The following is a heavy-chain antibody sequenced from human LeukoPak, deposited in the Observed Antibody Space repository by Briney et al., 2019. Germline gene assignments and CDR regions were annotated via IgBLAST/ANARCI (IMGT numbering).Heavy chain of an antibody. D-gene: IGHD3-9*01. CDR1: GSLFTSYW. Sequence: GAALKISWKGSGSLFTSYWIGWVRQLPGKGLEWMGIIYPGDSDTRYSPSFQGQVTISADKSISTAYLQWSSLKASDTAMYYCARGGYYDILPGYLNWFDPGGQGTLVTVS. CDR2: IYPGDSDT. CDR3: ARGGYYDILPGYLNWFDP. J-gene: IGHJ5*02. V-gene: IGHV5-51*01.